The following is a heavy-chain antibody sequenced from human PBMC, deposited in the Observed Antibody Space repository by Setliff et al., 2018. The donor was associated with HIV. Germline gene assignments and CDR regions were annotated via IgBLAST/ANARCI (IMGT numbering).Heavy chain of an antibody. CDR2: IWFDGYAR. J-gene: IGHJ4*02. D-gene: IGHD3-3*01. CDR1: GFTFSEFG. V-gene: IGHV3-33*03. CDR3: TTGAFQGGDFWSGYYTAYFDY. Sequence: PGGSLRLSCTASGFTFSEFGMSWVRQAPGKGLEWVAVIWFDGYARDYTASVKGRFSISRDDSKPTVYLQMNSLKTEDTALYYCTTGAFQGGDFWSGYYTAYFDYWGQGTLVTVSS.